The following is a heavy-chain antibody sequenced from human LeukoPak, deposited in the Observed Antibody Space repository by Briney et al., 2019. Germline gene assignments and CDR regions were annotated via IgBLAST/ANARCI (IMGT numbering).Heavy chain of an antibody. J-gene: IGHJ6*02. Sequence: GASVKVSCKASGYTFTGYYMHWVRQAPGQGLEWMGWINPNSGGTNYAQKFQGRVTMTRDTPISTAYMELSRLRSDDTAVYYCARSSRIAVAGTREGYYYGMDVWGQGTTVTVSS. CDR1: GYTFTGYY. CDR3: ARSSRIAVAGTREGYYYGMDV. D-gene: IGHD6-19*01. V-gene: IGHV1-2*02. CDR2: INPNSGGT.